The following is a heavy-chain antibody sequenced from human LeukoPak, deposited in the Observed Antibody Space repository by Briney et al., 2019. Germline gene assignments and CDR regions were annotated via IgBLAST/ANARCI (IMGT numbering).Heavy chain of an antibody. D-gene: IGHD6-19*01. Sequence: PGGSLRLSCAASGFTFSSYGMHWVRQAPGKGLEWEAVISYDGSNKYYADSVKGRFTISRDNSKNTLYLQMNSLRAEDTAVYYCAKATHRAVAGLDYWGQGTLVTVSS. CDR2: ISYDGSNK. CDR1: GFTFSSYG. CDR3: AKATHRAVAGLDY. V-gene: IGHV3-30*18. J-gene: IGHJ4*02.